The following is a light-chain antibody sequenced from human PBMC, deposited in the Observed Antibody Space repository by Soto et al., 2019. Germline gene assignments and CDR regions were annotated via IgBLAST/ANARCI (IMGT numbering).Light chain of an antibody. Sequence: DIQLTQSPSSLSASVGGRVTISCRASQTITTFLNWYQQKPGQAPKLLIYLASRLQSGVPSRFSGSESVTDFTLTNSSLQPEDFATYHGQQGYSTPSTFGPRTTVHI. CDR2: LAS. CDR1: QTITTF. J-gene: IGKJ3*01. V-gene: IGKV1-39*01. CDR3: QQGYSTPST.